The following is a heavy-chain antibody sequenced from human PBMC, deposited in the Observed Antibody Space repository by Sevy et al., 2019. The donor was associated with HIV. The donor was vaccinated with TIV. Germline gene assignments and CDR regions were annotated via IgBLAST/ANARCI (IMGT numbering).Heavy chain of an antibody. J-gene: IGHJ4*02. CDR3: ARDLGLLSIAVAVPVH. D-gene: IGHD6-19*01. CDR1: GYTFTGYY. V-gene: IGHV1-2*02. Sequence: ASVKVSCKASGYTFTGYYMHWVRQAPGQGLEWMGWINPNSGGTNYAQKFQGRVTMTRDTSISTASMELSRLRSDDTAVYYCARDLGLLSIAVAVPVHWGQGTLVTVSS. CDR2: INPNSGGT.